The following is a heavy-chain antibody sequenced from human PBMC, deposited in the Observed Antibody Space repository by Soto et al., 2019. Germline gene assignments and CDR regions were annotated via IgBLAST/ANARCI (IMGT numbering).Heavy chain of an antibody. CDR2: ISGSGGST. J-gene: IGHJ4*02. V-gene: IGHV3-23*01. CDR3: AKDGIEVAGIRNYFDY. D-gene: IGHD6-19*01. CDR1: GFTFSSYA. Sequence: GGSLRLSCAASGFTFSSYAMSWVRQAPGKGLEWVSAISGSGGSTYYADSVKGRFTISRDNSKNTLYLQMNSLRAEDTAVYYCAKDGIEVAGIRNYFDYWGQGGLVTVSS.